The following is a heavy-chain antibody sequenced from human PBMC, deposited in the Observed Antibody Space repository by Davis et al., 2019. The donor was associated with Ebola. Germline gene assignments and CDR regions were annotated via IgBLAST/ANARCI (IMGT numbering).Heavy chain of an antibody. CDR1: GFTFSSYS. CDR2: ISSSSSYI. CDR3: ARDHVVPAALPYYYGMDV. V-gene: IGHV3-21*01. D-gene: IGHD2-2*01. Sequence: GESLKISCAASGFTFSSYSMNWVRQAPGKGLEWVSSISSSSSYIYYADSVKGRFTISRDNAKNSLYLQMNSLRAEDTAVYYCARDHVVPAALPYYYGMDVWGQGTTVTVSS. J-gene: IGHJ6*02.